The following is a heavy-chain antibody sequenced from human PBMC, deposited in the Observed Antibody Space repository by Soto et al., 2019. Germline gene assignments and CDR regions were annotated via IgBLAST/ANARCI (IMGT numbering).Heavy chain of an antibody. Sequence: SQTLSLTCAISGDSVSRNSVAWNWIRQPPSGGLEWLGRTFYRSKWYNDYALSVKSRITINPDTSKNQFSLHLNSVTPEDTAVYYCARDLHGAVDYWGQGTVVTV. CDR2: TFYRSKWYN. CDR1: GDSVSRNSVA. J-gene: IGHJ4*02. D-gene: IGHD4-17*01. CDR3: ARDLHGAVDY. V-gene: IGHV6-1*01.